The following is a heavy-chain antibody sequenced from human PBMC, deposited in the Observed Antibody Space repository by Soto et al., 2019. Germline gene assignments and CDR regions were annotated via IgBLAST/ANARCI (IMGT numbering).Heavy chain of an antibody. Sequence: PSETLSLTCTVSGDSISSFYWTWIRQPPGKGLEWVGYIFSSGSTNYNPSLKSRVTISVDTSENQFSLKLTSVTAADTAVYYCARVGYCSSTPCWPIGYFEYWGQGILVTGSS. CDR1: GDSISSFY. CDR3: ARVGYCSSTPCWPIGYFEY. V-gene: IGHV4-59*01. D-gene: IGHD2-2*01. CDR2: IFSSGST. J-gene: IGHJ4*02.